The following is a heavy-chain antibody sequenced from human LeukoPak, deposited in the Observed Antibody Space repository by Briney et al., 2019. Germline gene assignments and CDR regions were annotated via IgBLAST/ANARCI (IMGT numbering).Heavy chain of an antibody. CDR1: GFTFSSYS. D-gene: IGHD6-19*01. Sequence: GGSLRLSCAASGFTFSSYSMNWVRQAPGKGLEWVSYISSSSSTIYYADSVKGRFTISRDNAKNSLYLQMNSLRAEDTAVYYCARVFSSGWYGGDAFDIWGQGTLVTVSS. CDR3: ARVFSSGWYGGDAFDI. J-gene: IGHJ3*02. CDR2: ISSSSSTI. V-gene: IGHV3-48*04.